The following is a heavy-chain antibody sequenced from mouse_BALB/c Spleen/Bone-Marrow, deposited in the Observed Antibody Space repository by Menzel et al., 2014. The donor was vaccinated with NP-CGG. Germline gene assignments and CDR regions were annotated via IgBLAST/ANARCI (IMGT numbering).Heavy chain of an antibody. V-gene: IGHV5-12-2*01. CDR1: GFTFSSYI. CDR3: ARVYGWYFDV. D-gene: IGHD1-1*01. Sequence: EEQVVESGGGFVPPAGSLKLSCAASGFTFSSYIMSWVRQTPEKRLDWVAYISHSGGSSYYLDTVKGRFTISRDNAKNTLYLQMSSLKSEDTAMYYCARVYGWYFDVWGAGTTVTVSS. J-gene: IGHJ1*01. CDR2: ISHSGGSS.